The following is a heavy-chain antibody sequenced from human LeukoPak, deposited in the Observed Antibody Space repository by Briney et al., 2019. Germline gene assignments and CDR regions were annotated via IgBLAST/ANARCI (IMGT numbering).Heavy chain of an antibody. CDR3: ARAGSSGWIFDY. CDR1: GGSISSYY. J-gene: IGHJ4*02. V-gene: IGHV4-59*01. CDR2: IHYSGST. Sequence: PSETLSLTCTVSGGSISSYYWSWIRQPPGKGLEWIGYIHYSGSTNYNPSLKSRVTISVDTSRNQFSLKLSSVTAADTAVYYCARAGSSGWIFDYWGQGTLVTVSS. D-gene: IGHD6-19*01.